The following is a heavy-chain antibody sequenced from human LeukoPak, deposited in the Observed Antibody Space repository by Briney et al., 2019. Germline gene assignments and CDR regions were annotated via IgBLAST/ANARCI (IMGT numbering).Heavy chain of an antibody. V-gene: IGHV4-4*07. Sequence: SETLSLTCTVSGGSISSYYWSWIRQPAGKGLVWIGRIYTSGSTNYNPFLKSRVTISVDTSKNQFSLKLSSVTAAETAVYYCARVVYSSGWYVGYWGQGTLVTVSS. D-gene: IGHD6-19*01. CDR3: ARVVYSSGWYVGY. CDR2: IYTSGST. J-gene: IGHJ4*02. CDR1: GGSISSYY.